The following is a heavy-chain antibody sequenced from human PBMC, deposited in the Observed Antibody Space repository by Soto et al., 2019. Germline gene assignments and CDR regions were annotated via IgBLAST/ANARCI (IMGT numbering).Heavy chain of an antibody. V-gene: IGHV1-18*01. Sequence: ASVKVSCKASGGTFSSYTISRVRQAPGQGLEWMGRISAYHGNTNYAQNVQGRVTLTTDTSTSTAYMELRSLRSNDTAIYYCAMVDVYVTPSPQDVWGQGTTVTVSS. CDR2: ISAYHGNT. CDR3: AMVDVYVTPSPQDV. J-gene: IGHJ6*02. D-gene: IGHD3-16*01. CDR1: GGTFSSYT.